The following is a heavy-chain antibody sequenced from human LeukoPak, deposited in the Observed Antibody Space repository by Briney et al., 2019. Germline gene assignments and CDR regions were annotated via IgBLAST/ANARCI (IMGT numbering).Heavy chain of an antibody. CDR3: ARGRGLRAVYYYYGMDV. D-gene: IGHD5/OR15-5a*01. Sequence: SETLSLTCAVYGGSFSGYYWSWIRPPPGKGLGWIGEINHSGSTNYNPSLKSRVTISVDTSKNQFSLKLSSVTAADTAVYYCARGRGLRAVYYYYGMDVWGQGTTVTVSS. CDR2: INHSGST. CDR1: GGSFSGYY. V-gene: IGHV4-34*01. J-gene: IGHJ6*02.